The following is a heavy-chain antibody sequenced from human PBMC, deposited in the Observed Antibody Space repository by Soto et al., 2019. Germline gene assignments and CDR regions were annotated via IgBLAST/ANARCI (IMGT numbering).Heavy chain of an antibody. V-gene: IGHV3-33*01. CDR1: RYTFTCSY. D-gene: IGHD3-22*01. CDR3: ARAHSYDSSGYLDY. Sequence: SCESHRYTFTCSYMHRARQVSGEGLERLAVGWSYGCNEYYEDSATGRFNISTDNSKNTLYLQMNSLRAEDTAVYYCARAHSYDSSGYLDYWGQGTLVTISS. J-gene: IGHJ4*02. CDR2: GWSYGCNE.